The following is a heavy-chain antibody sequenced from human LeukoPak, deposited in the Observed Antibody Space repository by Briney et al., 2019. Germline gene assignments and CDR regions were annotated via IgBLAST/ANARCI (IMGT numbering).Heavy chain of an antibody. CDR1: GGTFSSYA. CDR3: ARVAGIAAAFDY. Sequence: ASVKVSCKASGGTFSSYAISWVRQAPGQGLEWMGRIIPISGTANYAQKFQGRVTITTDESTSTAYMELSSLRSEDTAVYYCARVAGIAAAFDYWGQGTLVTVTS. D-gene: IGHD6-13*01. CDR2: IIPISGTA. J-gene: IGHJ4*02. V-gene: IGHV1-69*05.